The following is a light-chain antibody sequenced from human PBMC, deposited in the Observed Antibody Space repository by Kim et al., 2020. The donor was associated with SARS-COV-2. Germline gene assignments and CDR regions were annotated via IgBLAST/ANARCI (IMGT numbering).Light chain of an antibody. CDR1: NSKIGKNA. CDR3: AAWDDSLNGPV. CDR2: YDD. J-gene: IGLJ3*02. Sequence: RQRVTISCSGSNSKIGKNAVNWYQQLPGKAPKLLIYYDDLLPSGVSDRFSGSKSGTSASLAISGLQSEDEADYYCAAWDDSLNGPVFGGGTQLTVL. V-gene: IGLV1-36*01.